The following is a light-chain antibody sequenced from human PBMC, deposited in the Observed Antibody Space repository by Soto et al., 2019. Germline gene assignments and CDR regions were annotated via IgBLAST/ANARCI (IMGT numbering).Light chain of an antibody. CDR3: CSYAGSSTYV. Sequence: QSVLTQPASVSGSPGQSXTISCTGTSSDVGSYNLVSWYQQHPGKAPKLMIYEGSKRPSGVSNRFSGSKSGNTASLTISGLQAEDEADYYCCSYAGSSTYVFGTGTKVTVL. CDR1: SSDVGSYNL. J-gene: IGLJ1*01. CDR2: EGS. V-gene: IGLV2-23*01.